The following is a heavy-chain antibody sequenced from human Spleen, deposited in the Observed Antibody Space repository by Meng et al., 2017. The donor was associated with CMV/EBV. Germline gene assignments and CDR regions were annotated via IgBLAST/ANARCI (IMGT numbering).Heavy chain of an antibody. CDR1: GFTFTNAW. CDR3: THSDTGTQIDPGY. Sequence: GESLKISCVASGFTFTNAWMNWVRQAPGKGLEWVGRIKSNAHGGTADYAAPVKGRFSIARDDSKNTMYLQMNSLKTEDTAVYHCTHSDTGTQIDPGYWGQGTLVTVSS. V-gene: IGHV3-15*01. CDR2: IKSNAHGGTA. J-gene: IGHJ4*02. D-gene: IGHD1-14*01.